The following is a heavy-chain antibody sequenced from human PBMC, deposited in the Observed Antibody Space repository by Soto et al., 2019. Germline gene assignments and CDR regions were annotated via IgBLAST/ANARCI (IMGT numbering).Heavy chain of an antibody. Sequence: VASVKVSCKASGDIFTSHYMHWLRQAPGQGLEWMGYIAPSVGSTAYAQEFQGRVTMTRDMSSSSVYMELSSLRSDDTAMYYCASEKGGFDIWGQGTVVTVSS. D-gene: IGHD2-15*01. CDR2: IAPSVGST. V-gene: IGHV1-46*01. CDR1: GDIFTSHY. CDR3: ASEKGGFDI. J-gene: IGHJ3*02.